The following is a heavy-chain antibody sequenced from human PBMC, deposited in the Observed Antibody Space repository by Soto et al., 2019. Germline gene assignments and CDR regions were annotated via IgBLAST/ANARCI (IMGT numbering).Heavy chain of an antibody. J-gene: IGHJ4*02. CDR2: IYHSGTT. D-gene: IGHD6-6*01. CDR1: SYSISSYYY. V-gene: IGHV4-38-2*01. CDR3: ATSTIAVRYFDY. Sequence: PSETLSLTCAVSSYSISSYYYWGWIRQPPGKGLEWIGNIYHSGTTYYNPSLKSRVTISVDTSKNQFSLKLSSETAADTAVYYCATSTIAVRYFDYWGQGTLVTVSS.